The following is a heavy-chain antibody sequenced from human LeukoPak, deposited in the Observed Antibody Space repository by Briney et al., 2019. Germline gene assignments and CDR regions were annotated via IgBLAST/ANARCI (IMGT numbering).Heavy chain of an antibody. D-gene: IGHD3-3*01. CDR1: GFTFSSYS. J-gene: IGHJ4*02. CDR3: ARSTEWYADY. CDR2: ITSSSSTI. Sequence: PGGSLRLSCAASGFTFSSYSMNWVRQAPGKGLEWVSYITSSSSTIYYADSVRGRFIISRDNAKKSVYLQLNNLRADDTAVYYCARSTEWYADYWGQGTLVTVSS. V-gene: IGHV3-48*01.